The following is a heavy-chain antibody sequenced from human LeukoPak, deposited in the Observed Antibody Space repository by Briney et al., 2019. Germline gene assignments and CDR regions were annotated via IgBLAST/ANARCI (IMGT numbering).Heavy chain of an antibody. D-gene: IGHD3-22*01. Sequence: GGSLRLSCAASGFTFSSYSMMWVRQAPGKGLEGGSSISSSSSYIYYADSVKGRFTISRDNAKNSLYLQMNSLRAADTAVYYCAREYYYDSSGYYPIDYWGQGTLVTVSS. CDR1: GFTFSSYS. J-gene: IGHJ4*02. CDR3: AREYYYDSSGYYPIDY. V-gene: IGHV3-21*01. CDR2: ISSSSSYI.